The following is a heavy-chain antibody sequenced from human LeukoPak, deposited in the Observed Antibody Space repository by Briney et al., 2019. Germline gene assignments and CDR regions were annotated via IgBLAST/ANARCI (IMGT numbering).Heavy chain of an antibody. Sequence: GGSLRLSCAASGFTFSSYWMQWVRQAPGKGLEWVANVKQDGSEKYYADSVKGRFIISRDNAKNALYLQMSSLRAEDTAIYYCARRYFDYWGQGTLVTVSS. CDR3: ARRYFDY. CDR1: GFTFSSYW. CDR2: VKQDGSEK. J-gene: IGHJ4*02. V-gene: IGHV3-7*03.